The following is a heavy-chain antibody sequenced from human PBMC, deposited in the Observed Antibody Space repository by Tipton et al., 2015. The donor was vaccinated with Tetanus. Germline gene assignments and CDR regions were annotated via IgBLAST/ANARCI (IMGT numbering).Heavy chain of an antibody. J-gene: IGHJ5*02. V-gene: IGHV5-51*01. CDR3: ARHFGEMLYAPFRFDP. CDR1: GYFFDTHW. Sequence: QLVQSGAEMRKSGESLKISCKTSGYFFDTHWIAWVRQMPGKGLEWMGIIYPGDSDTRYSPSFQGQVTMSVNRSTATAYLQWGSLKALDTAIYYCARHFGEMLYAPFRFDPWGQGTLVTVSS. D-gene: IGHD3-3*01. CDR2: IYPGDSDT.